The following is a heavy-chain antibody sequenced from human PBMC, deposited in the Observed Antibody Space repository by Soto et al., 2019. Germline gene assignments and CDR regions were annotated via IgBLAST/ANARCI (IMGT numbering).Heavy chain of an antibody. D-gene: IGHD5-18*01. CDR2: ISSSSSYI. J-gene: IGHJ4*02. CDR3: ARDSFGLGYTAMVKYSDY. V-gene: IGHV3-21*01. Sequence: EVQLVESGGGLVKPGGSLRLSCAASGFTFSSYSMNWVRQAPGKGLEWVSSISSSSSYIYYADSVKGRFTISRDNAKNSLYLQMNRLRAEDTAVYYCARDSFGLGYTAMVKYSDYWGQGTLVTVSS. CDR1: GFTFSSYS.